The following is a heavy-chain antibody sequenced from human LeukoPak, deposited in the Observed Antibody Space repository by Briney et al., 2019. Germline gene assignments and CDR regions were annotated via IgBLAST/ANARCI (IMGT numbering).Heavy chain of an antibody. V-gene: IGHV3-30-3*01. J-gene: IGHJ6*02. CDR2: ISYDGSNK. CDR1: GFTFSSYA. D-gene: IGHD3-10*01. Sequence: GRSLRLSCAASGFTFSSYAMHWVRQAPGKGLEWVAVISYDGSNKYYADSVKGRFTISRDNSKNTLYLQMNSLRAEDTAVYYCARSYYYGSGSYLNYYYYGMDVWGQGTTVTVSS. CDR3: ARSYYYGSGSYLNYYYYGMDV.